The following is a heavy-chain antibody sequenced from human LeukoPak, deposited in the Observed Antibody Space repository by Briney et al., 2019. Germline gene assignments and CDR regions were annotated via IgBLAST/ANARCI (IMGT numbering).Heavy chain of an antibody. CDR2: IIPIFGTA. CDR1: GGTFSSYA. D-gene: IGHD2-2*01. Sequence: GSSVKVSCKASGGTFSSYAISWVRQAPGQGLEWMGGIIPIFGTANYAQKFQGRVTITADESTSTAYMEPSSLRSEDTAVYYCARIVYDCSSTSCPFDYWGQGTLVTVSS. CDR3: ARIVYDCSSTSCPFDY. J-gene: IGHJ4*02. V-gene: IGHV1-69*01.